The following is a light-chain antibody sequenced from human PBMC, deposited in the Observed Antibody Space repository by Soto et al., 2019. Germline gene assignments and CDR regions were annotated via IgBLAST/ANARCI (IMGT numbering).Light chain of an antibody. CDR1: SSDVGGYNY. Sequence: QSALTQPPSASGSPGQSVTISCTGTSSDVGGYNYVSWYQQHPGKAPKLMIYEVSKRPSGVPDRFSGSKSGNTASLTVSGRQAEDEADYYCSSFAGSFYWVFGGGTQLTVL. CDR3: SSFAGSFYWV. CDR2: EVS. V-gene: IGLV2-8*01. J-gene: IGLJ2*01.